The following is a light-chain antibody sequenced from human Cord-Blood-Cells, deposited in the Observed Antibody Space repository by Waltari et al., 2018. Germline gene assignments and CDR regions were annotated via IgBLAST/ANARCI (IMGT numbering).Light chain of an antibody. J-gene: IGKJ1*01. CDR3: QQYYSTPQT. CDR1: QSVLYSSNNKNY. V-gene: IGKV4-1*01. CDR2: WAS. Sequence: DIVMTQSPDSLAVSLGERATIHCQSSQSVLYSSNNKNYLAWYQQKPGQPPKLLIYWASTRESGVPDRFSGSGSGTDFTLTISSLQAEDVAVYYCQQYYSTPQTFGQGTKVEIK.